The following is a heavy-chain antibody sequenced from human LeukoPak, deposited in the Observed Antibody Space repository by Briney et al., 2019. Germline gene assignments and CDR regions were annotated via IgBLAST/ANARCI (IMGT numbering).Heavy chain of an antibody. V-gene: IGHV4-59*01. CDR2: IYYSGST. J-gene: IGHJ4*02. Sequence: SETVSLTCTVSGGSMSSYYWSWIRQPPGKGLEWIGYIYYSGSTNYNPSLKSRVTISVDTSKNQFTLNLSSVTAADTAVYYCARGRYGWLLFDYWGQGTLVTVSS. CDR3: ARGRYGWLLFDY. D-gene: IGHD3-16*01. CDR1: GGSMSSYY.